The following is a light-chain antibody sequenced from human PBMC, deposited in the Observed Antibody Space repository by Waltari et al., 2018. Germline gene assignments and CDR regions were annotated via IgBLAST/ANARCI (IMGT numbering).Light chain of an antibody. V-gene: IGKV3-15*01. CDR1: QDIGYN. CDR3: QQYNKWPPIT. CDR2: GAS. J-gene: IGKJ5*01. Sequence: EVVLTQSPGTLSVSPGERATLSCRANQDIGYNLAWYQQKPGRPPRLLVYGASSRATTIPARFSGSGSGTEFTLTISSLQSEDFAVYYCQQYNKWPPITFGQGTRLDIK.